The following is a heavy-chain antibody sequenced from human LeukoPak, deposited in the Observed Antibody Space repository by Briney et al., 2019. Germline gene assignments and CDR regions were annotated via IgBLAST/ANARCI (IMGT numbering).Heavy chain of an antibody. Sequence: GRSLRLSCAASGFTFDDYAMHWVRQAPGKGLEWVSGISWNSGSIGYADSVKGRFTISRDNAKNSLYLQMSSLRAEDTALYYCAKGYSSSGTDAFDIWGQGTMVTVSS. V-gene: IGHV3-9*01. CDR2: ISWNSGSI. CDR1: GFTFDDYA. CDR3: AKGYSSSGTDAFDI. D-gene: IGHD6-13*01. J-gene: IGHJ3*02.